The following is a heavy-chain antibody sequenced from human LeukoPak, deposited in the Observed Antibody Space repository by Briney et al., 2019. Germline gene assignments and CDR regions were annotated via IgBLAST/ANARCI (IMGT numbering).Heavy chain of an antibody. Sequence: KSSETLSLTCAVSGGSISSSNWWSWVRQPPGKGLEWIGEIYHSGSTNYNPSLKSRVTISVDKSKNQFSLKLSSVTAADTAVYYCARYKWYYDSGGLDYWGQGTLVTVSS. CDR2: IYHSGST. CDR3: ARYKWYYDSGGLDY. J-gene: IGHJ4*02. V-gene: IGHV4-4*02. CDR1: GGSISSSNW. D-gene: IGHD3-22*01.